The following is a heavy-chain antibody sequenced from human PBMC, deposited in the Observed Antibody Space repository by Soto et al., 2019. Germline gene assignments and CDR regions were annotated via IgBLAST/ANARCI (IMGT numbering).Heavy chain of an antibody. CDR3: AREFSRGWELDY. CDR1: GFTFSSYA. J-gene: IGHJ4*02. D-gene: IGHD6-19*01. Sequence: GESLKISCVASGFTFSSYAMHWVRQAPGKGLEWVAAISYDGRSKFYADSVKGRFTISGDISKNTLYLQMNNLRGEDTAVYYCAREFSRGWELDYWGQGTLVTVSS. V-gene: IGHV3-30*04. CDR2: ISYDGRSK.